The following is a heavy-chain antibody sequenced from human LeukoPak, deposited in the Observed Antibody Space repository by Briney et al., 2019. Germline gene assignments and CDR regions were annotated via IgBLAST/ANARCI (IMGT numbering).Heavy chain of an antibody. CDR1: GYTFTSYA. V-gene: IGHV7-4-1*02. Sequence: RWASVTVSCKASGYTFTSYAMNWVRQAPGQGLEWMGWINTNTGNPTYAQGFTGRFVFSLDTSVSTAYLQISSLKAEDTAVYYCARDLPAAIYRAFDIWGQGTMVTVSS. CDR3: ARDLPAAIYRAFDI. J-gene: IGHJ3*02. CDR2: INTNTGNP. D-gene: IGHD2-2*01.